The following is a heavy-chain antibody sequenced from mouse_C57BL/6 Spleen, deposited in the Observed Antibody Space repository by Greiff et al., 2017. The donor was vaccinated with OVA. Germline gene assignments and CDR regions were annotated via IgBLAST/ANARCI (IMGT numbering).Heavy chain of an antibody. CDR2: IYPGDGDT. V-gene: IGHV1-80*01. J-gene: IGHJ3*01. D-gene: IGHD1-1*01. CDR3: ARRDYGSSYPAWFAY. CDR1: GYAFSSYW. Sequence: VKVVESGAELVKPGASVKISCKASGYAFSSYWMNWVKQRPGKGLEWIGQIYPGDGDTNYNGKFKGKATLTADKSSSTAYMQLSSLTSEDSAVYFCARRDYGSSYPAWFAYWGQGTLVTVSA.